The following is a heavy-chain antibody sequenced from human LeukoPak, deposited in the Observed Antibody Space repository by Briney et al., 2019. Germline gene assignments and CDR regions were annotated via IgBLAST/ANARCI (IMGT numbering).Heavy chain of an antibody. CDR1: GGSISSGGYY. CDR2: IYYSGSI. Sequence: SQTLSLTCTVSGGSISSGGYYWSWIRQHPGKGLEWIGYIYYSGSIYYNPSLKSRVTISVDTSKNQFSLKLSSVTAADTAVYYCARIHCSSTSCYHPYFDYWGQGTLVTVSS. CDR3: ARIHCSSTSCYHPYFDY. D-gene: IGHD2-2*01. J-gene: IGHJ4*02. V-gene: IGHV4-31*03.